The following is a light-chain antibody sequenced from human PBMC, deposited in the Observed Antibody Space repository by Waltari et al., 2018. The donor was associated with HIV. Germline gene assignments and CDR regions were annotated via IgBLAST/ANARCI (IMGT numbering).Light chain of an antibody. V-gene: IGKV1-39*01. CDR2: SVS. Sequence: DIQMTQSPSSLSAFVGDTVTITCRSSKSNRMYLNWYQQKPGKAPKVLISSVSALQDGVSSRFSGGGSGTHFTLAITNLQSEDIGTYFCQQTYDLPITFGGGTKV. CDR1: KSNRMY. CDR3: QQTYDLPIT. J-gene: IGKJ4*01.